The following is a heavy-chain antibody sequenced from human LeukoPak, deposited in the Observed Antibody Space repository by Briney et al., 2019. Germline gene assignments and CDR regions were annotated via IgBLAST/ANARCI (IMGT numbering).Heavy chain of an antibody. CDR3: TTDPGYYGSGSYTYYYYYMDV. D-gene: IGHD3-10*01. Sequence: ASVKVSCKASGYTFTSYDINWVRQATGQGLEWMGWMNPNSGNTGYAQKFQGRVTITRNTSISTAYMELSSLRSEDTAVYYCTTDPGYYGSGSYTYYYYYMDVWGKGTTVTVSS. J-gene: IGHJ6*03. CDR1: GYTFTSYD. CDR2: MNPNSGNT. V-gene: IGHV1-8*03.